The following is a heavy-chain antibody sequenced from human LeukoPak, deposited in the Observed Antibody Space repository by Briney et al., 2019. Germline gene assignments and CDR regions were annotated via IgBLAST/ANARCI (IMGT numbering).Heavy chain of an antibody. CDR2: ISSSSSYI. Sequence: GGSLRLSCAASGFTFSSYSMNWVRQAPGKGLEWVSSISSSSSYIYYADSVKGRFTISRDNAKNSLYLQMNSLRAEDTAVYYCARGGPYGDYGPRPDDYWGQGTLVTVSS. J-gene: IGHJ4*02. CDR1: GFTFSSYS. V-gene: IGHV3-21*01. CDR3: ARGGPYGDYGPRPDDY. D-gene: IGHD4-17*01.